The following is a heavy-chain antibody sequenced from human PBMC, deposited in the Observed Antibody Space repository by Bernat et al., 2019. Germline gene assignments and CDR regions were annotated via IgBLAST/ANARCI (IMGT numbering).Heavy chain of an antibody. CDR3: GYMDV. Sequence: EVQLVESGGGLVKPGGSLRLSCAASGFTFSNAWMSWVRQAPGKGLEWVGRITSKTDGGTTDYAATVKGRFTISREDSKNKLYLQMNSVKTEDTAVYYCGYMDVWGKGTTVTVSS. CDR1: GFTFSNAW. CDR2: ITSKTDGGTT. V-gene: IGHV3-15*01. J-gene: IGHJ6*03.